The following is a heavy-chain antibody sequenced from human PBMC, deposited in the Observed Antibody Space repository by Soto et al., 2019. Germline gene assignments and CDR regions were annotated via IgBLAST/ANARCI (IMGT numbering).Heavy chain of an antibody. CDR3: SRGFERATMAPGWLDS. CDR2: INYRGST. CDR1: GGSINSGGYY. V-gene: IGHV4-31*01. J-gene: IGHJ5*01. Sequence: QVQLQESGPGLVKPSQTLSLTCMVFGGSINSGGYYWSWIRQPTGKGLEWMCDINYRGSTYYNPSIKRPGTISKDTSNNQFSLKLSYVHAEGRAVCCCSRGFERATMAPGWLDSWCQGTLVNVSS. D-gene: IGHD2-8*01.